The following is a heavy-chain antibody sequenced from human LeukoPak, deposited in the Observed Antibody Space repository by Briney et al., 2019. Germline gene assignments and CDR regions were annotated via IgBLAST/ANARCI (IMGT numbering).Heavy chain of an antibody. J-gene: IGHJ4*02. D-gene: IGHD6-25*01. CDR3: ARAQRGSYYFDY. V-gene: IGHV4-39*07. Sequence: SETLSLTCTVSGGSISSSSYYWGWIRQPPGKGLEWIGSIYYSGSTYYNPSLKSRVTISVDTSKNQFSLKLSSVTAADTAVYYCARAQRGSYYFDYWGQGTLVTVSS. CDR2: IYYSGST. CDR1: GGSISSSSYY.